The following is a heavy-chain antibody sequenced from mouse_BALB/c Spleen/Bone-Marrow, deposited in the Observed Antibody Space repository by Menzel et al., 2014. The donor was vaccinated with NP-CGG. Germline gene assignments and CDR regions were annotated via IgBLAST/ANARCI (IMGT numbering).Heavy chain of an antibody. CDR2: ISSGSSTI. Sequence: VKVEESGGGLVQPGGSRKLSCAASGFTFSSFGMHWVRQAPEKGLEWVAYISSGSSTIYYADTVKGRFTISRDNPKNTLFLQMTSLRSEDTAMYYCAIEGYYDYWGQGTTLTVSS. CDR1: GFTFSSFG. CDR3: AIEGYYDY. J-gene: IGHJ2*01. D-gene: IGHD2-3*01. V-gene: IGHV5-17*02.